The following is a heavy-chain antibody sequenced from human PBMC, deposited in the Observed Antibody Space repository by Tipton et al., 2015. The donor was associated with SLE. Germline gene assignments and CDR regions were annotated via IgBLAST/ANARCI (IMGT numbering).Heavy chain of an antibody. CDR2: INHSGST. CDR1: GGSFSGYY. D-gene: IGHD3-22*01. CDR3: ARGLNFYDSSGYYPFYYMDV. Sequence: LKLSCAVYGGSFSGYYWSWIRQPPGKGLEWIGEINHSGSTNFNASLKSRLTISVDTSKNQFSLKLSSVTAADTAVYYCARGLNFYDSSGYYPFYYMDVRGKGTTVTVSS. J-gene: IGHJ6*03. V-gene: IGHV4-34*01.